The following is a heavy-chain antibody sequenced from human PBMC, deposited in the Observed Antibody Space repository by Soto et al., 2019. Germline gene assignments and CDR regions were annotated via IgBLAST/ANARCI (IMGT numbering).Heavy chain of an antibody. CDR3: ARGGRQLDNSYYYYYAMDV. CDR2: INAGNGNT. Sequence: GAPAEVGCKASRDTFTSFAMQWVLHENGQRLEWMGWINAGNGNTKYSQKFQARVTITTDTSASTAYMELSSLRSDDTAVYYCARGGRQLDNSYYYYYAMDVWRQGTTVTVSS. CDR1: RDTFTSFA. D-gene: IGHD1-1*01. V-gene: IGHV1-3*01. J-gene: IGHJ6*02.